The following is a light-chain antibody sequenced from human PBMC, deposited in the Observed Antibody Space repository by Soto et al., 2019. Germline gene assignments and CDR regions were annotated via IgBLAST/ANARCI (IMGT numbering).Light chain of an antibody. CDR2: GAS. V-gene: IGKV3-20*01. CDR1: QSVDSSF. CDR3: QQYGSSVT. J-gene: IGKJ1*01. Sequence: EIVLTQSPGSLSLSPGERATLSCRASQSVDSSFFAWYQKKPGQAPRLLIYGASKRATGIPDRFSGSGSGTDFTLTISRLEPEDFAVYYCQQYGSSVTVGQGTKVEIK.